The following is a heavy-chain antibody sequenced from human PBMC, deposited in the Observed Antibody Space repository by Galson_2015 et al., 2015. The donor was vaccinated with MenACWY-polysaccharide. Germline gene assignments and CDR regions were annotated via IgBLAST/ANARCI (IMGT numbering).Heavy chain of an antibody. D-gene: IGHD2-2*01. V-gene: IGHV3-21*01. CDR1: GFTFSSYR. J-gene: IGHJ4*02. Sequence: SLRLSCAASGFTFSSYRMNWVCQAPGKGLEWVSSISSSSSYIYYADSVKGRFTISRDNAKNSLYLQMNSLRAEDTAVYYCASGYYAGGYYFDYWGQGTLVTVSS. CDR2: ISSSSSYI. CDR3: ASGYYAGGYYFDY.